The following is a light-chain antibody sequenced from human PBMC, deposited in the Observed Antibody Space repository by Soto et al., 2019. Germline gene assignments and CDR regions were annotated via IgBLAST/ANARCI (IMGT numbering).Light chain of an antibody. J-gene: IGKJ1*01. V-gene: IGKV3-20*01. CDR1: QPVTSNY. CDR2: GSS. CDR3: QQYGDSPRT. Sequence: SVLTQSPGTLSLSPGERVILSCRASQPVTSNYLAWYQQRPGQAPRLLVYGSSFRATGIPDRFSGSGSGRDFTLTISRLEPEDSALYYCQQYGDSPRTFGQGTKGEIK.